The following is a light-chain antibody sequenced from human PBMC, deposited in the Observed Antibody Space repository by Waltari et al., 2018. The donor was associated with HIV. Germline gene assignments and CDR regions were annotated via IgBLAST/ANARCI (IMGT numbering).Light chain of an antibody. CDR1: TTDIGGYNY. Sequence: QSALTQPASVSGSPGQSLTISCNGTTTDIGGYNYVSCYQRHPDKAPKLIIFGVSNRPSGISSRFSGSKSGNTASLTISGLQAEDEADYYCCSYTKLTTHYVLFGGGTKLTVL. CDR2: GVS. CDR3: CSYTKLTTHYVL. J-gene: IGLJ2*01. V-gene: IGLV2-14*03.